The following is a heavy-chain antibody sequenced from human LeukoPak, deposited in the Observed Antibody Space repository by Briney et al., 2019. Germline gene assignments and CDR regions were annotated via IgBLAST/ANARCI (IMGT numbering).Heavy chain of an antibody. D-gene: IGHD1-26*01. CDR1: GFTFTNSW. CDR2: IKQDGSTK. V-gene: IGHV3-7*01. J-gene: IGHJ4*02. CDR3: ARDTDGSLDY. Sequence: GGSLRLSCAASGFTFTNSWMAWVRQAPGKGLEWVANIKQDGSTKHYADSLKGRFTISRDNPKNTLYLQMNSLRADDTAVYYCARDTDGSLDYWGQGILVTVAS.